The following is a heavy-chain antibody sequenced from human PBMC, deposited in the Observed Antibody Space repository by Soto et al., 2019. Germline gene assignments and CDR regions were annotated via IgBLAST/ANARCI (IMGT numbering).Heavy chain of an antibody. J-gene: IGHJ6*03. D-gene: IGHD2-2*01. Sequence: QVQLQQWGAGLLKPSETLSLTCAVYGGSFSGYYWSWIRQPPGKGLEWIGEINHRGSTNYNPALKSRVTISVETSKNQFSLKLSSVTAADTAVYYCARGRTVVPAADQYYYYYYYMDVWGKGTTVTVSS. CDR3: ARGRTVVPAADQYYYYYYYMDV. CDR1: GGSFSGYY. CDR2: INHRGST. V-gene: IGHV4-34*01.